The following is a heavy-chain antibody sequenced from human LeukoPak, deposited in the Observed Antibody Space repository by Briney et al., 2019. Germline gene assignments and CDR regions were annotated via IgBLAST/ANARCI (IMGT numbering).Heavy chain of an antibody. CDR2: ISSSSSYI. CDR3: ARSAVAGTFDY. J-gene: IGHJ4*02. V-gene: IGHV3-21*01. D-gene: IGHD6-19*01. CDR1: GFTFSSYS. Sequence: GGSLRLSCAASGFTFSSYSMNWVRQAPGKGLEWVSSISSSSSYIYYADSVKGRFTISRDNSKNTLYLQMNSLRAEDTAVYYCARSAVAGTFDYWGQGTLVTVSS.